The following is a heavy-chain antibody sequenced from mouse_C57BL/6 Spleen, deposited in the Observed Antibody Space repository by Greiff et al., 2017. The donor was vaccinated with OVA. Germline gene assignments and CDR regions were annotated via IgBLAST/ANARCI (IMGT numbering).Heavy chain of an antibody. CDR3: ARVYYYVMDY. V-gene: IGHV1-80*01. J-gene: IGHJ4*01. Sequence: VKLMESGAELVKPGASVKISCKASGYAFSSYWMNWVKQRPGKGLEWIGQIYPGDGDTNYNGKFKGKATLTADKSSSTAYMQLSSLTSEDSAVYFCARVYYYVMDYWGQGTSVTVSS. CDR2: IYPGDGDT. CDR1: GYAFSSYW.